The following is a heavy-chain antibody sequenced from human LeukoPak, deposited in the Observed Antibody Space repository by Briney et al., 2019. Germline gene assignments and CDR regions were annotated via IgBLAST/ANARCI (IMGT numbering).Heavy chain of an antibody. V-gene: IGHV1-18*01. CDR3: ARTSAEDSSSGDY. D-gene: IGHD6-13*01. J-gene: IGHJ4*02. Sequence: ASVKVSCKASGGTFSSYAISWVRQAPGQGLEWMGWISAYNGNTNYAQKLQGRVTMTTDASTSTAYMELRSLRSDDTAVYYCARTSAEDSSSGDYWGQGTLVTVSS. CDR1: GGTFSSYA. CDR2: ISAYNGNT.